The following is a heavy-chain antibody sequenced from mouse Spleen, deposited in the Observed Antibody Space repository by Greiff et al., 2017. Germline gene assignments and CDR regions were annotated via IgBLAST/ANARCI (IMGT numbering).Heavy chain of an antibody. Sequence: EVKVVESGGGLVKPGGSLKLSCAASGFTFSSYTMSWVRQTPEKRLEWVATISGGGGNTYYPDSVKGRFTISRDNAKNTLYLQMSSLRSEDTALYYCARQRALSTVVATPFAYWGQGTLVTVSA. CDR2: ISGGGGNT. CDR3: ARQRALSTVVATPFAY. V-gene: IGHV5-9*01. D-gene: IGHD1-1*01. CDR1: GFTFSSYT. J-gene: IGHJ3*01.